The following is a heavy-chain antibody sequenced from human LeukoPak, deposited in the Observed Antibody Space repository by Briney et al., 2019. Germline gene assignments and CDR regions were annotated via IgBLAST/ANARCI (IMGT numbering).Heavy chain of an antibody. J-gene: IGHJ4*02. CDR1: GGSFSGYY. CDR3: AREEEQQRYFDY. Sequence: SETLSLTCAVYGGSFSGYYWSWIRQPPGKGLEWIGEINHSGSTNYNPSLKSRVTISVDTSKNQFSLKLSSVTAADTAVYYCAREEEQQRYFDYWGQGTLVTVSS. CDR2: INHSGST. V-gene: IGHV4-34*01. D-gene: IGHD6-13*01.